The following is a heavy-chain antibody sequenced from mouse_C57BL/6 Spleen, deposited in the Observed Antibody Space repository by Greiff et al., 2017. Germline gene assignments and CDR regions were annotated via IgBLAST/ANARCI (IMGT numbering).Heavy chain of an antibody. CDR2: IYPGDGDT. Sequence: QVQLQQSGPELVKPGASVKISCKASGYAFSSSWMNWVKQRPGKGLEWIGRIYPGDGDTNYNGKFKGKATLTADKSSSTAYMQLSSLTSEDAAVYFCARRNWDEGYAMDYWGQGTSVTVSS. V-gene: IGHV1-82*01. D-gene: IGHD4-1*01. CDR1: GYAFSSSW. J-gene: IGHJ4*01. CDR3: ARRNWDEGYAMDY.